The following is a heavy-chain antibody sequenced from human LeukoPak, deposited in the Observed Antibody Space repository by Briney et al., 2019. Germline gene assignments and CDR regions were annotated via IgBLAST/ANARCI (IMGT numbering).Heavy chain of an antibody. CDR3: ARGHYYGSGSYPI. J-gene: IGHJ3*02. V-gene: IGHV3-48*03. CDR1: GFTFSSYE. Sequence: GGSLRLSCAASGFTFSSYEMNWVRQAPGKGLEWVSYISSSGSTIYYADSVKGRFTISRDNAKNSLYLQMNSLRAEDTAVYYCARGHYYGSGSYPIWGQGTMVTVSS. D-gene: IGHD3-10*01. CDR2: ISSSGSTI.